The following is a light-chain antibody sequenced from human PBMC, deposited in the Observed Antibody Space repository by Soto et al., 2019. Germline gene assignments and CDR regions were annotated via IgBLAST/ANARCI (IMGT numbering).Light chain of an antibody. V-gene: IGLV2-11*01. CDR3: CSFSGSDTSVV. Sequence: QSALTQPRSVSGSPGQSVTISCTGTSSDVGDYNYVSWYQQYPGKAPKLVIYDVSKRPSGVPDRFSGSKSGNTASPTISGLQAEDEADYYCCSFSGSDTSVVFGGGTKLTVL. J-gene: IGLJ2*01. CDR2: DVS. CDR1: SSDVGDYNY.